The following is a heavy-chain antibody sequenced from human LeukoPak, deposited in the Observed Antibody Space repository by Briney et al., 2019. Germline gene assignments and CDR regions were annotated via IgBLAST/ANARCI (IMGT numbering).Heavy chain of an antibody. J-gene: IGHJ4*02. CDR3: ARETLYSSGWYAFDY. Sequence: APVKVSCKASGYAFTGYYMHWVRQAPGQGLEWVGWINPNSGGTNYAQKFQGRVTMTRDTSISTAYMELSRLRSDDTAVYYCARETLYSSGWYAFDYWGQGTLVTVSS. CDR2: INPNSGGT. CDR1: GYAFTGYY. V-gene: IGHV1-2*02. D-gene: IGHD6-19*01.